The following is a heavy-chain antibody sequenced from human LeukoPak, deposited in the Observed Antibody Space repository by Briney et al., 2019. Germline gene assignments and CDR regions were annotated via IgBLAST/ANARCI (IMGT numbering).Heavy chain of an antibody. D-gene: IGHD2-2*01. CDR3: ATIGYCSSTSCYYYYYMDV. CDR1: GYTFTSYG. Sequence: GASVKVSCKASGYTFTSYGISWVRQAPGHGLEWMGRINPNSGGTNYAQKFQGRVTVTRDTSISTAYMELSRLRSDDKAVYYCATIGYCSSTSCYYYYYMDVWGKGTTVTVSS. J-gene: IGHJ6*03. CDR2: INPNSGGT. V-gene: IGHV1-2*06.